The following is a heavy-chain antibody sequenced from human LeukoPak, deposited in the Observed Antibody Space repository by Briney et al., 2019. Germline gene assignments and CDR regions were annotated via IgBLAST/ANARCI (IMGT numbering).Heavy chain of an antibody. Sequence: GGSLRLSCAASGFTFSSYAMSWVRQAPGKGLEWVSAISGSGGSTYYADSVKGRFTISRDNSKNTLYLQMNSLRAEDTAVYYCAKEERPSFITMIVVAVRGYFDYWGQGTLVTVSS. D-gene: IGHD3-22*01. CDR3: AKEERPSFITMIVVAVRGYFDY. CDR2: ISGSGGST. CDR1: GFTFSSYA. J-gene: IGHJ4*02. V-gene: IGHV3-23*01.